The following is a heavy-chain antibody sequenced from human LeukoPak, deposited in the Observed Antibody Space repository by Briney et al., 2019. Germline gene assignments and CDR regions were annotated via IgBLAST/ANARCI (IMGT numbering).Heavy chain of an antibody. J-gene: IGHJ4*02. D-gene: IGHD3-16*02. CDR2: ISSSGGST. CDR1: GFTFSSYG. V-gene: IGHV3-23*01. Sequence: GGSLRFSCAASGFTFSSYGMSWVRQAPGKGLEWVSAISSSGGSTYYADSVKGRFTISRDNSKNTLYLQMNSLRAEDTAVYYCAKALYDYVWGSYRYAEAYFDYWGQGTLVTVSS. CDR3: AKALYDYVWGSYRYAEAYFDY.